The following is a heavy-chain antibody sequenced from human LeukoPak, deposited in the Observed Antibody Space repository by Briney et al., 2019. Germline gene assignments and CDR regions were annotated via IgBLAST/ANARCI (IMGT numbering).Heavy chain of an antibody. J-gene: IGHJ4*02. CDR2: TYYRSKWYN. CDR3: ARGGVVVVPAAIPFDY. V-gene: IGHV6-1*01. Sequence: SQTLSLTCAISGDSVSSNSAAWNWIRQSPSRGLEWLGRTYYRSKWYNDYAVSVKSRITINPDTSKNQFSLRLNSVTPEDTAVYYCARGGVVVVPAAIPFDYWGQGTLVTVSS. CDR1: GDSVSSNSAA. D-gene: IGHD2-2*01.